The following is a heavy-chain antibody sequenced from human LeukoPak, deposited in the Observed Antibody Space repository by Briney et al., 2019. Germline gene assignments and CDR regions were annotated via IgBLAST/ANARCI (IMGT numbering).Heavy chain of an antibody. J-gene: IGHJ6*03. V-gene: IGHV1-8*03. Sequence: ASVKVSCKASGYTFTSYDINWVRQATGQGLEWMGWMNPNSGNTGYAQKFQGRVTITRNTSISTAYVELSSLRSEDTAVYYCARLSRASVPLEWLFPYYYYYYMDVWGKGTTVTVSS. D-gene: IGHD3-3*01. CDR3: ARLSRASVPLEWLFPYYYYYYMDV. CDR1: GYTFTSYD. CDR2: MNPNSGNT.